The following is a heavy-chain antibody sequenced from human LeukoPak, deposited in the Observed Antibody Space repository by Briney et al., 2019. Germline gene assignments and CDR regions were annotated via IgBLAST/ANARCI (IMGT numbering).Heavy chain of an antibody. CDR2: IFHSENT. CDR3: ARQPYTIGAYYFDY. CDR1: GDSISSYY. V-gene: IGHV4-59*08. D-gene: IGHD1-26*01. Sequence: PPETLSLTCIVSGDSISSYYWSWIRQPPGKGLEWIGYIFHSENTNYNPSLKSRVTMSIDTSKNQFSLRLSSVTAADTAVYYCARQPYTIGAYYFDYWGPGTLVTVSS. J-gene: IGHJ4*02.